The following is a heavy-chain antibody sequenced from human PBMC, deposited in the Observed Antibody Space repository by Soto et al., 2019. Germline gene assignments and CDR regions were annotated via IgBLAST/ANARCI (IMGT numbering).Heavy chain of an antibody. Sequence: SETLSLTCTVSGGSISSSSYYWGWIRQPPGKGLEWIGSIYYSGSTYYNPSLKSRVTISVDTSKNQFSLKLSSVTAADTAVYYWGRTRPGYYGSGISPYLSAPGAQGSLVLGSS. CDR2: IYYSGST. CDR1: GGSISSSSYY. J-gene: IGHJ5*02. D-gene: IGHD3-10*01. CDR3: GRTRPGYYGSGISPYLSAP. V-gene: IGHV4-39*07.